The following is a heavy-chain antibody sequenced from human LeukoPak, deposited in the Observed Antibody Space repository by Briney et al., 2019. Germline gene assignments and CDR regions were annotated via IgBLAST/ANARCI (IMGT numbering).Heavy chain of an antibody. D-gene: IGHD2-15*01. CDR1: GYTFTSYD. CDR2: MNPNSGNT. V-gene: IGHV1-8*01. CDR3: ASLGYCSGGSCLGDDY. Sequence: ASVKVSCKASGYTFTSYDINWVRQATGQGLEWMGWMNPNSGNTGYAQKFQGRVTMTRNTSISTAYMELSSLRSEDTAVYYCASLGYCSGGSCLGDDYWGQGTLVTVSS. J-gene: IGHJ4*02.